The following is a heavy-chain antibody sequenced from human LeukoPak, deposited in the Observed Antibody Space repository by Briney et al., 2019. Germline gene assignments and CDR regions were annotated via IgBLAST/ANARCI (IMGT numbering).Heavy chain of an antibody. CDR3: ARVGPSGVDYYYYYYMDI. D-gene: IGHD2-15*01. V-gene: IGHV3-7*01. CDR1: GFTFSSYW. CDR2: IKQDGSEK. Sequence: PGGSLRLSCAASGFTFSSYWMSWVRQAPGKGLEWVANIKQDGSEKYYVDSVKGRFTISRDNAKNSLYLQMNSLRAEDTAVYYCARVGPSGVDYYYYYYMDIWGKGTTVTVSS. J-gene: IGHJ6*03.